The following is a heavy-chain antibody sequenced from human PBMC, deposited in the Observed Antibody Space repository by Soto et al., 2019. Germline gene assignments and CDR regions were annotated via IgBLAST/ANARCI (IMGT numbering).Heavy chain of an antibody. J-gene: IGHJ4*02. D-gene: IGHD5-12*01. CDR3: ARGLGGYSGYEIGY. Sequence: ASVKVSCKASGYTFTSYYIHWVRQAPGQGLEWMGWMNPNSGNTGYAQKFQGRVTMTRNTSISTAYMELSSLRSEDTAVYYCARGLGGYSGYEIGYWGQGTLVTVSS. CDR1: GYTFTSYY. CDR2: MNPNSGNT. V-gene: IGHV1-8*02.